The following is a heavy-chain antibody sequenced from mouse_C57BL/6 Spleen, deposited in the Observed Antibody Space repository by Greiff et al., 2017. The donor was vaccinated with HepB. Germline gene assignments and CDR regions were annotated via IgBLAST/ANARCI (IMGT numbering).Heavy chain of an antibody. CDR1: GFNIKDYY. J-gene: IGHJ4*01. V-gene: IGHV14-1*01. Sequence: EVMLVESGAELVRPGASVKLSCTASGFNIKDYYMHWVKQRPEQGLEWIGRIDPEDGDTEYAPKFQGKATMTADTSSNTDYLQLSSLTSEDTAVYYCTTFYGSSYNYAMDYWGQGTSVTVSS. D-gene: IGHD1-1*01. CDR3: TTFYGSSYNYAMDY. CDR2: IDPEDGDT.